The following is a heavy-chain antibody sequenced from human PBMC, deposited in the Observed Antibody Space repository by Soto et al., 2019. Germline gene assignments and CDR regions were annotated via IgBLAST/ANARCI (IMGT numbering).Heavy chain of an antibody. J-gene: IGHJ5*02. CDR1: GYNFTTFW. CDR3: AREKSDLELFNWLDP. D-gene: IGHD1-7*01. CDR2: IDPSDSYS. V-gene: IGHV5-10-1*01. Sequence: GESLKISCKASGYNFTTFWISWMRQVPGKGLEWMGRIDPSDSYSNYSPSFQGHITISADKSINTAYLHFSNLKASDTAIYYCAREKSDLELFNWLDPWGQGTLVTVSS.